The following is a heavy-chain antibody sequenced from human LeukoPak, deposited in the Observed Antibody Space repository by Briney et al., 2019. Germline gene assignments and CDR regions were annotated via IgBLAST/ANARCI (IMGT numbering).Heavy chain of an antibody. CDR1: GASISSGSYY. Sequence: SETLSLTCTVSGASISSGSYYWSWIRQPAGKGLEWIGRIYTSGSTNYNPSLKSRVTISVDTSKNQFSLKLSSVTAADTAVYYCAGTTSDWYFDLWGRGTLVTVSS. J-gene: IGHJ2*01. V-gene: IGHV4-61*02. D-gene: IGHD2/OR15-2a*01. CDR3: AGTTSDWYFDL. CDR2: IYTSGST.